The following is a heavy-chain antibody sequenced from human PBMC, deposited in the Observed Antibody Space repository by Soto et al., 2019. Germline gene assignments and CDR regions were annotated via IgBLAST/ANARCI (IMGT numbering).Heavy chain of an antibody. CDR1: GGSISSGGYY. V-gene: IGHV4-31*03. Sequence: SETLSLTCTVSGGSISSGGYYWSWIRQHPGKGLEWIGYIYYSGSTYYNPSLKSRVTISVDTSKNQFSLKLSSVTAADAAVYYCARDKIDYYDSSGYRRDAFDIWGQGTMVTVSS. CDR2: IYYSGST. D-gene: IGHD3-22*01. J-gene: IGHJ3*02. CDR3: ARDKIDYYDSSGYRRDAFDI.